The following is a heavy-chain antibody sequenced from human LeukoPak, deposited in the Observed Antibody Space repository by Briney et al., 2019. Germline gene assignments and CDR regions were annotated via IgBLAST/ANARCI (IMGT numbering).Heavy chain of an antibody. J-gene: IGHJ4*02. CDR1: GGSISSSSYY. Sequence: PSQTLSLTCTVSGGSISSSSYYWGWLRQPPGKGLEWIGSIYYSGGTYYSPSLKGRVTISANTSKNQFSLMLRSVTAADTAVYYCVTYNSGRWWDSGDYWGQGTLVTVSS. V-gene: IGHV4-39*01. CDR2: IYYSGGT. CDR3: VTYNSGRWWDSGDY. D-gene: IGHD6-19*01.